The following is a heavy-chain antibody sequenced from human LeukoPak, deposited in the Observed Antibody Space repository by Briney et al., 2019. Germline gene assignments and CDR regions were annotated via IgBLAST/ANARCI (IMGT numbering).Heavy chain of an antibody. CDR2: ISSSGAST. D-gene: IGHD6-25*01. V-gene: IGHV3-23*01. CDR3: AKSLDRHSSGDNFDY. Sequence: PGGSLRLTCAAPGFPFSSYAMSWVRQAPGKGLEWVSLISSSGASTYYADSVKGRFTISRDNSKHTLYLQMNGLRAEDTAVYFCAKSLDRHSSGDNFDYWGQGTLVTVSS. CDR1: GFPFSSYA. J-gene: IGHJ4*02.